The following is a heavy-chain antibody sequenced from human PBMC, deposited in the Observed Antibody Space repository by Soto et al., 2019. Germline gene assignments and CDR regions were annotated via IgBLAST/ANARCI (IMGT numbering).Heavy chain of an antibody. CDR2: ISSSGT. CDR3: ARGFWAVAGTRYFDY. D-gene: IGHD6-19*01. J-gene: IGHJ4*02. V-gene: IGHV3-23*01. Sequence: PVGSLRLSCAASGLTFSSYGMSWVRQAPGKGLEWLSVISSSGTYYADSVEGRFTISRDNSKNTLFLQMYSLRAEDTAVYYCARGFWAVAGTRYFDYWGQGTLVTVSS. CDR1: GLTFSSYG.